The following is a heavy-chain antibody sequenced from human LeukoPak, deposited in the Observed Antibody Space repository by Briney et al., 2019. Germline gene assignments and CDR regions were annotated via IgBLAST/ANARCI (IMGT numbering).Heavy chain of an antibody. V-gene: IGHV3-30*03. J-gene: IGHJ4*02. CDR1: GFTFSWYG. CDR3: ARVEVAAAFDY. Sequence: PGGSLRLSCAASGFTFSWYGVHWVRQAPGKGLEWVAVISYDGSNKYYADSVKGRFTISRDISKNTLYLQMNSLRAEDTAVYYCARVEVAAAFDYWGQGTLVTVSS. CDR2: ISYDGSNK. D-gene: IGHD6-13*01.